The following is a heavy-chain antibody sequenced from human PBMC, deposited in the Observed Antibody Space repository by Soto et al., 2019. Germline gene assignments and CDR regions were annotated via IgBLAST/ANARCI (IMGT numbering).Heavy chain of an antibody. CDR1: GGSFSGYY. V-gene: IGHV4-34*01. CDR2: INHSGST. CDR3: AREYGDYGVIDY. Sequence: QVQLQQWGAGLLKPSETLSLTCAVYGGSFSGYYWSWIRQPPGKGPEWIGEINHSGSTNYHPSLKSRFTVSVAASKNQFSRKLSSVTAADTAVYYCAREYGDYGVIDYWGQGTLVTVSS. D-gene: IGHD4-17*01. J-gene: IGHJ4*02.